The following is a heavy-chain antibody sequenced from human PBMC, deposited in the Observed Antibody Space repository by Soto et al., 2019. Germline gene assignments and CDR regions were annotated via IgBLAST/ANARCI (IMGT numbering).Heavy chain of an antibody. CDR3: ARSERYCTSTSCYARFDY. CDR1: GGSISSYY. D-gene: IGHD2-2*01. V-gene: IGHV4-59*01. J-gene: IGHJ4*02. CDR2: IYYSGST. Sequence: PSETLSLTCTVSGGSISSYYWSWIRQPPRKGLEWIGYIYYSGSTNYNPSLKSRVTISVDTSKNQFSLKLSSVTAADTAVYFCARSERYCTSTSCYARFDYWGQGTLVTVSS.